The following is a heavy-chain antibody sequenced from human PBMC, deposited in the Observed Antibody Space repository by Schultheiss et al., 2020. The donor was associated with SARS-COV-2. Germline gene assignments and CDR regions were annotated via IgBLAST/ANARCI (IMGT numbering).Heavy chain of an antibody. CDR2: INSDGSST. Sequence: GGSLRLSCAASGFTFDDYAMHWVRQAPGKGLEWVSRINSDGSSTSYADSVKGRFTISRDNSKNTLYLQMNSLRAEDTAVYYCALGLVVNGRGAFDIWGQGTTVTVSS. J-gene: IGHJ3*02. V-gene: IGHV3-74*01. CDR1: GFTFDDYA. CDR3: ALGLVVNGRGAFDI. D-gene: IGHD2-15*01.